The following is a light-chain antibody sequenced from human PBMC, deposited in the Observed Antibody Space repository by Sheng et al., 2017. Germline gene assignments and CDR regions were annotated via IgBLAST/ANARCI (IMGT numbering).Light chain of an antibody. J-gene: IGKJ1*01. CDR2: AAS. V-gene: IGKV1-16*01. Sequence: DIQMTQSPSSLSASVGDRVTITCRASQGISNHLAWFQQKPGKAPKSLIYAASSFQSGVPSRFSGSGSGTEFTLTISSLQPDDFATYYCQQYNRPWTFGQGTKVEIK. CDR3: QQYNRPWT. CDR1: QGISNH.